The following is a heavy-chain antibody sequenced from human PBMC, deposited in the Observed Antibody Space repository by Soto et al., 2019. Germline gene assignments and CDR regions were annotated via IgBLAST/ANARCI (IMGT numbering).Heavy chain of an antibody. D-gene: IGHD3-22*01. Sequence: GGSLRLSCAASGFTFSSNSMNWVRQAPGKGLEWVSSVSSSSSYIYYADSVKGRFTISRDNAKNSLYLQMNSLRAEDTAVYYCARIGRYYDSSCYLDWFDPRGQGTLVTVSS. CDR2: VSSSSSYI. CDR1: GFTFSSNS. J-gene: IGHJ5*02. V-gene: IGHV3-21*01. CDR3: ARIGRYYDSSCYLDWFDP.